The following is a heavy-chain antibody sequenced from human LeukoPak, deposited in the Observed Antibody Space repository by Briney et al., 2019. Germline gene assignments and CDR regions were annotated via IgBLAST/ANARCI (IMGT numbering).Heavy chain of an antibody. D-gene: IGHD5/OR15-5a*01. CDR1: GFTFRSYA. V-gene: IGHV3-23*01. Sequence: GGSLRLSCAASGFTFRSYAIYWVRQAPGKGLEWVSGISGSGGDTYFADSVKGRFTISKDNSKNTLYLQMNSLRAEDTAVYYCAKDDEFTSTTPFDYWGQGTLVTVSS. CDR3: AKDDEFTSTTPFDY. CDR2: ISGSGGDT. J-gene: IGHJ4*02.